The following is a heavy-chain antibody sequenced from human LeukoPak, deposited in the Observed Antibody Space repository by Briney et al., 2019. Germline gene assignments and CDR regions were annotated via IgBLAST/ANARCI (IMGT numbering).Heavy chain of an antibody. CDR1: GFTFSNAW. Sequence: GGSLRLSCAASGFTFSNAWMSWVRQAPGKGLEWVGRIKSKTDGGTTDYAAPVKGRFTISRDDPKNTLYLQMNSLKTEDTAVYYCTTDLSERYYFDYWGQETLVTVSS. CDR3: TTDLSERYYFDY. V-gene: IGHV3-15*01. CDR2: IKSKTDGGTT. D-gene: IGHD5/OR15-5a*01. J-gene: IGHJ4*02.